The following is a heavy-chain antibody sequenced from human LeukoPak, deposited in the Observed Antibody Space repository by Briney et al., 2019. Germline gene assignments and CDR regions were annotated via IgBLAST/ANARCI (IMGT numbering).Heavy chain of an antibody. Sequence: PGGSLRLSCAASGFTFSSYAMSWVRQAPGKGLEWVSAISGGGGSTNYADSVKGRFTISRDNSKNTLYPQMNSLRAEDTAVYYCAKDRDYYYGSRSYYAFDMWGQGTMVTVSS. CDR3: AKDRDYYYGSRSYYAFDM. CDR1: GFTFSSYA. CDR2: ISGGGGST. J-gene: IGHJ3*02. V-gene: IGHV3-23*01. D-gene: IGHD3-10*01.